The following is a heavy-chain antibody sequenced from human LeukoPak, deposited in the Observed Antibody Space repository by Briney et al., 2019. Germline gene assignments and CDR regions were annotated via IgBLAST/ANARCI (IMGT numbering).Heavy chain of an antibody. CDR3: ARSTGSQLLWFGEFDY. J-gene: IGHJ4*02. V-gene: IGHV4-61*01. Sequence: SETLSLTCTVSGGSVSSGSYYWSWIRQPPGKGLEWNGYIYYSGSTNYNPSLKSRVTISVDTSKNQFSLKLSSVTAADTAVYYCARSTGSQLLWFGEFDYWGQGTLVTVSS. CDR2: IYYSGST. D-gene: IGHD3-10*01. CDR1: GGSVSSGSYY.